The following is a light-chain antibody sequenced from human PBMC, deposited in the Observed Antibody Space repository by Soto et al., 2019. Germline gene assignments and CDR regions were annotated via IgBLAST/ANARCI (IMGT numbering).Light chain of an antibody. J-gene: IGKJ5*01. V-gene: IGKV3-11*01. Sequence: TVLPPSPGTLSLAPGESATLSCRASQSVSSYLAWYQQKPGQAPRLLIYDASNRATGIPARFSGSGSGTDFTLTISSLEPEDFAVYYCQQRSNWPRITFGQGTRLEIK. CDR2: DAS. CDR3: QQRSNWPRIT. CDR1: QSVSSY.